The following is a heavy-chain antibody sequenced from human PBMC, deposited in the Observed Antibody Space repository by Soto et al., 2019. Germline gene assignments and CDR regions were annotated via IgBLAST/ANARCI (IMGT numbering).Heavy chain of an antibody. CDR3: ATGGTYYEAGDLAY. J-gene: IGHJ4*02. Sequence: QVQLVQSVAEVKKPGSSVKVSCKASGDSFSSYAISWVRQAPGHGLEWMGRIIPIFGTPNYAQRVEGRVTIPADESTSTANMELSSRRYDEAAGYYCATGGTYYEAGDLAYWGQGTLVTVSS. V-gene: IGHV1-69*01. CDR1: GDSFSSYA. D-gene: IGHD3-22*01. CDR2: IIPIFGTP.